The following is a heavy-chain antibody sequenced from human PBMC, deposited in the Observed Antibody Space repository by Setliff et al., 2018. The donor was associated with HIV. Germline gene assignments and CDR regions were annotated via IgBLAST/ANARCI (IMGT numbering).Heavy chain of an antibody. CDR2: IKGDGSDN. Sequence: PGGSLRLSCTASGFTFSNYWMGWVRQAPEKGLEWVAIIKGDGSDNRYGDSVKGRFSISRDNADNSLYLQMNSLRGEDTAIYYCALLWPFDYWGQGALVTVSS. J-gene: IGHJ4*02. CDR1: GFTFSNYW. D-gene: IGHD3-10*01. CDR3: ALLWPFDY. V-gene: IGHV3-7*03.